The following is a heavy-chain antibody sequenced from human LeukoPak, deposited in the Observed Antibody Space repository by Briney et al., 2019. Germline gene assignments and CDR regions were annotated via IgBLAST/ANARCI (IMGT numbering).Heavy chain of an antibody. CDR2: ISAYNGNT. D-gene: IGHD3-22*01. J-gene: IGHJ4*02. CDR3: ARGATYWYDSSGPPYYFDY. Sequence: ASVKVSCKASGYTFTSYGISWVRQAPGQGLEWMGWISAYNGNTNYAQKLQGRVTMTTDTSTSTAYMELRSLRSDDTAVYYCARGATYWYDSSGPPYYFDYWGQGTLVTVSS. CDR1: GYTFTSYG. V-gene: IGHV1-18*01.